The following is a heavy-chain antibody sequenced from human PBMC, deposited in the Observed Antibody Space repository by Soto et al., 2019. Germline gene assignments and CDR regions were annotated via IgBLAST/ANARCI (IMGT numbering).Heavy chain of an antibody. V-gene: IGHV3-74*01. CDR3: ATLPPGS. Sequence: EVLLVESGGGLVQPGGSLRLSCAASGFTLSNYWMDWVRQAPGKGLVWVSRIHSDGDGTSYAESVKGPFTISRDPTENKMYLQMNSLRADDTAVYYCATLPPGSWGQGTLVTVSS. CDR2: IHSDGDGT. D-gene: IGHD7-27*01. CDR1: GFTLSNYW. J-gene: IGHJ4*02.